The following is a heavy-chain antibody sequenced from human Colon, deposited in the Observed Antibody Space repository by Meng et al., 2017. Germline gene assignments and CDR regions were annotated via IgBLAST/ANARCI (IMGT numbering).Heavy chain of an antibody. CDR2: IQHTGST. Sequence: QVKVQQGGGGLQEASETMSIPGAVSGGSFSEYNCSWVRQPPGKGLEWIGEIQHTGSTSCNPSLKSRVSIAVDTSKNQISKKVSSVTAADTAMYYCARGMDKAKTCYWGQGTLVTVSS. J-gene: IGHJ4*02. CDR1: GGSFSEYN. V-gene: IGHV4-34*02. CDR3: ARGMDKAKTCY. D-gene: IGHD5-18*01.